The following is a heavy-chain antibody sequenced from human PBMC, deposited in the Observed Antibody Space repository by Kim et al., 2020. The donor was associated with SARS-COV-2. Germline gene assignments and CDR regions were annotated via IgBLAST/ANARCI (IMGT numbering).Heavy chain of an antibody. CDR1: GGSFSGYY. Sequence: SETLSLTCAVYGGSFSGYYWSWIRQPPGKGLEWIGEINHSGSTNYNPSLKSRVTISVDTSKNQFSLKLSSVTAADTAVYYCAGGNDDYAFDIWGQGTMVTVSS. J-gene: IGHJ3*02. CDR3: AGGNDDYAFDI. V-gene: IGHV4-34*01. CDR2: INHSGST. D-gene: IGHD1-1*01.